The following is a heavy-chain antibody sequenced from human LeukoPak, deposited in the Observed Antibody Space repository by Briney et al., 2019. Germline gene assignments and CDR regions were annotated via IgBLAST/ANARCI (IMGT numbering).Heavy chain of an antibody. D-gene: IGHD5-12*01. V-gene: IGHV3-66*03. CDR3: ARDQGSGYDSPFDY. CDR2: IYNTGPT. Sequence: PGGSLRLACAVSGFTVSSKSMSWVRQAPGKGLEWVSVIYNTGPTYYADSVKGRLTISRDNSKNTLYLQMNSLRAEDTAVYYCARDQGSGYDSPFDYWGQGTLVTVSS. J-gene: IGHJ4*02. CDR1: GFTVSSKS.